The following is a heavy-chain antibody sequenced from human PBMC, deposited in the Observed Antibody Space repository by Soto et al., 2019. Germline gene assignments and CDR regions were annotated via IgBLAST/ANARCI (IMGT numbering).Heavy chain of an antibody. CDR1: GGSLSGYY. V-gene: IGHV4-34*01. J-gene: IGHJ4*02. Sequence: QVQLQQWGAGLLKPSETLSLNCAVNGGSLSGYYWSWIRQPPGKGLEWIGEIKDAGYTNYSPSLTSRATISSDRSNNQFSLRLTSVTAADTGVYYCARGQGGVVATHWDQGALVTVSS. CDR2: IKDAGYT. CDR3: ARGQGGVVATH. D-gene: IGHD5-12*01.